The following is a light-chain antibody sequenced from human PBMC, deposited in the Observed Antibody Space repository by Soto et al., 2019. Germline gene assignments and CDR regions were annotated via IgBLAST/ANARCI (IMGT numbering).Light chain of an antibody. J-gene: IGKJ2*01. Sequence: EIVLTQSPGTLSLSPGERATLSYRASQSVSSSYLAWYQQKPGQAPRLLIYGASSRATGIPDRFSGSGSGTDSTLTISRLEPEDFAVYYCQQYGSSPPRYTFGQGTKLEIK. CDR3: QQYGSSPPRYT. CDR2: GAS. CDR1: QSVSSSY. V-gene: IGKV3-20*01.